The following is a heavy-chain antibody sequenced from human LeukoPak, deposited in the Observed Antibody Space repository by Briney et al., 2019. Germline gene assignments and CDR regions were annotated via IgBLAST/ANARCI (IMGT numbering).Heavy chain of an antibody. CDR2: INSDGSST. Sequence: PGGSLRLSCAASGFTVSSYWMHWVRQAPGKGLVWVSRINSDGSSTSYADSVKGRFTISRDNSKNTLYLQMNSLRAEDTAVYYCAKELRNMYYGSGGFLKLMNRGYYMDVWGKGTTVTVSS. V-gene: IGHV3-74*01. CDR3: AKELRNMYYGSGGFLKLMNRGYYMDV. CDR1: GFTVSSYW. D-gene: IGHD3-10*01. J-gene: IGHJ6*03.